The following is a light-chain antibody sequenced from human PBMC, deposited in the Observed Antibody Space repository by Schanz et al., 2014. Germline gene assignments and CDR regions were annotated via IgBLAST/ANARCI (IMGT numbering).Light chain of an antibody. V-gene: IGLV1-44*01. CDR2: SNN. CDR3: ATWDDSLSALV. Sequence: QSVLTQPPSASATPGLRVTISCSGSSSNIGSNPVNWYQQLPGAAPKLLIYSNNQRPSGVPDRFSGSKSDTSVSLAISGLQSDDEANYYCATWDDSLSALVFGGGTKLTVL. CDR1: SSNIGSNP. J-gene: IGLJ2*01.